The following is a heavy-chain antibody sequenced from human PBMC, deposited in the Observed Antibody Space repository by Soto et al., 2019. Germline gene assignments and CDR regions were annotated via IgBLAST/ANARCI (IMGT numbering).Heavy chain of an antibody. Sequence: GGSLRLSCAASGFTLSSYAMNWVRQAPGKGLEWVGRIKSKTDGGTTDYAAPVKGRFTISRDDSKNTLYLQMNSLKTEDTAAYYCTTGISGRDYWGQGTLVTVSS. CDR2: IKSKTDGGTT. D-gene: IGHD6-19*01. CDR3: TTGISGRDY. CDR1: GFTLSSYA. J-gene: IGHJ4*02. V-gene: IGHV3-15*07.